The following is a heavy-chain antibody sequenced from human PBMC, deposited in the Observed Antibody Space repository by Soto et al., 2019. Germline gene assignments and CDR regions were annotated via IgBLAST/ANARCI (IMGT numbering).Heavy chain of an antibody. Sequence: XGSLQLSFAASGFTFSSYEMNWVRQAPGKGLEWVSFISSSGSTIYYADSVKGRFTISRDNAKNSLYLQMNSLRAEDTAVYYCVYGYYFDYWGQGTLVTVSS. J-gene: IGHJ4*02. D-gene: IGHD3-10*01. CDR2: ISSSGSTI. V-gene: IGHV3-48*03. CDR1: GFTFSSYE. CDR3: VYGYYFDY.